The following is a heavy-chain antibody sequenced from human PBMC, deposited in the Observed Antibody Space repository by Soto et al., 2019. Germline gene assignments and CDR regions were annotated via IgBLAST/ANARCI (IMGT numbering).Heavy chain of an antibody. Sequence: GASVKVACKASGGTLSSYAISWVRQAPGQGLEWMGGIIPIFGTANYAQKFQGRVTITADKSTSTAYMELSSLRSEDTAVYYCARDGGSSSFWFDPWGQGTLVTVSS. CDR1: GGTLSSYA. V-gene: IGHV1-69*06. D-gene: IGHD6-6*01. J-gene: IGHJ5*02. CDR2: IIPIFGTA. CDR3: ARDGGSSSFWFDP.